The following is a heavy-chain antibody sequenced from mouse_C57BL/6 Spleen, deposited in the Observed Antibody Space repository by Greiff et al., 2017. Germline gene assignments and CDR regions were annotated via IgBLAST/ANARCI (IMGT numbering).Heavy chain of an antibody. Sequence: QVQLQQPGAELVRPGPSVKLSCKASGYTFTSYWMHWVKQRPGQGLEWIGVIDPSDSYTNYNQKFKGQATLTVDKSSSTAYMQLISLTSEDSAVYYCARPYGSSYGYYAMDYWGQGTSVTVSS. D-gene: IGHD1-1*01. CDR2: IDPSDSYT. CDR1: GYTFTSYW. CDR3: ARPYGSSYGYYAMDY. V-gene: IGHV1-59*01. J-gene: IGHJ4*01.